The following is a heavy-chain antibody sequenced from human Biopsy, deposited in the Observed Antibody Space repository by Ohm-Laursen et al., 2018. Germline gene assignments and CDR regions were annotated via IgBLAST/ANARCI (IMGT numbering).Heavy chain of an antibody. CDR1: GGTFSNYG. CDR2: SIPILGTG. CDR3: ATKLTGYFHH. Sequence: VKISCKAPGGTFSNYGVNWVRQAPGQGLEWLGGSIPILGTGNYAQKFQDRVTVAADTSTSTATMELRSLRSDDTAVYYCATKLTGYFHHWGQGTLVIVSS. V-gene: IGHV1-69*13. D-gene: IGHD3-9*01. J-gene: IGHJ1*01.